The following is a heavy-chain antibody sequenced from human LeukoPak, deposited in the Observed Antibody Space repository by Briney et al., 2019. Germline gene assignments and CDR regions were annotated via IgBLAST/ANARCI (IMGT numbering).Heavy chain of an antibody. J-gene: IGHJ4*02. D-gene: IGHD3-16*01. Sequence: GGSLRLSCAAFGVMFSDYYMVWIRQAPGKGLEWIAYISSGGDTFFYADSVKGRFTISRDNSGDSLHLQMNSLRAEDTAVYYCARGDGVYDYVWGRSYWGQGTLVTVSS. CDR1: GVMFSDYY. V-gene: IGHV3-11*01. CDR2: ISSGGDTF. CDR3: ARGDGVYDYVWGRSY.